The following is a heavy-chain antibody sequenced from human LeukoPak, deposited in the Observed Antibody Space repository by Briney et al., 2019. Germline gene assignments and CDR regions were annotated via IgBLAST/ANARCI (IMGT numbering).Heavy chain of an antibody. V-gene: IGHV3-64*01. CDR3: ARENMLRGLSFDC. D-gene: IGHD3-10*01. CDR1: GSTLSTSA. J-gene: IGHJ4*02. Sequence: GGSLRPSGAPSGSTLSTSAMHWVRQPPGKGLEYVSAISSNGGSTYYANSVKGRFTISRDNSKNTLYLQMGSLRVEDMAVYYCARENMLRGLSFDCWGQGTLVTVSS. CDR2: ISSNGGST.